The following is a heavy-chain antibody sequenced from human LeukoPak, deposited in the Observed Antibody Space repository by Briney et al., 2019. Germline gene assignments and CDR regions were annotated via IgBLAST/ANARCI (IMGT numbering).Heavy chain of an antibody. V-gene: IGHV1-3*01. CDR2: MNAGNGNT. Sequence: ASVEVSCKASGFTFADYIIHWVRQAPGQRLEWMGWMNAGNGNTKYSQNFQGRVTITRDTSASTAYMELSSLRPEDTAVYYCTREVWGFDPWGQGTLVTVSS. J-gene: IGHJ5*02. CDR1: GFTFADYI. CDR3: TREVWGFDP. D-gene: IGHD7-27*01.